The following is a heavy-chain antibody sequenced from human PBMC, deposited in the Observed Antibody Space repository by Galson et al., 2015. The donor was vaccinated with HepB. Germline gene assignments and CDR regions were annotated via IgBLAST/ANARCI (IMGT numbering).Heavy chain of an antibody. CDR1: GYTFTGYY. CDR3: ARDLVGPSIAAAGHFDY. J-gene: IGHJ4*02. V-gene: IGHV1-2*06. D-gene: IGHD6-13*01. CDR2: INPNSGGT. Sequence: SVKVSCKASGYTFTGYYMHWVRQAPGQGLEWMGRINPNSGGTNYAQKFQGRVTMTRDTSISTAYMELSRLRSDDTAVYYCARDLVGPSIAAAGHFDYWGQGTLVTVSS.